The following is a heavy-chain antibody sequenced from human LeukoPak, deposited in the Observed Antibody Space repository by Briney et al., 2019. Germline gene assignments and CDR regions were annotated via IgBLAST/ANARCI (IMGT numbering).Heavy chain of an antibody. J-gene: IGHJ4*02. CDR1: GGSISSYY. V-gene: IGHV4-4*07. CDR3: ARVLPYGGSEDY. CDR2: IYTSGST. Sequence: SETLSLTCTVSGGSISSYYWSWIRQPAGKGLEWIGRIYTSGSTNYNPPLKSRVTMSVDTSKNQFSLKLSSVTAADTAVYYCARVLPYGGSEDYWGQGTLVTVSS. D-gene: IGHD4-17*01.